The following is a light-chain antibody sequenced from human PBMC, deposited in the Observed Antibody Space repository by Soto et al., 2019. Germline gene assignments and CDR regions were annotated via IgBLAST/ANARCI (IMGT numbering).Light chain of an antibody. V-gene: IGLV2-14*03. J-gene: IGLJ1*01. CDR3: GSYTASSNYV. CDR2: DVS. CDR1: SSDVGAYNF. Sequence: ALTQPASVSGSPGLSITISCTGTSSDVGAYNFVSWYQQHPDKAPKLMIFDVSNRPSGVSNRFSGSKSGNTASLTISGLQSEDEAEYYCGSYTASSNYVFGTGTKVTVL.